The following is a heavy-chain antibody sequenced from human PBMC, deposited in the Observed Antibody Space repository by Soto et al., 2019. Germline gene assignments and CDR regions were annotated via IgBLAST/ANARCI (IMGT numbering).Heavy chain of an antibody. V-gene: IGHV4-59*08. CDR1: GGSISDYY. J-gene: IGHJ4*02. CDR2: VYYSGST. CDR3: ARQAMD. Sequence: QVQLQESGPGLVKPSETLSLTCTVSGGSISDYYWSWFRQAPGKGLDWIGYVYYSGSTNYNPTFQSRVTMSIDTSKNQFSLKLSSVTAADTAVYYCARQAMDWGQGTLVTVSS.